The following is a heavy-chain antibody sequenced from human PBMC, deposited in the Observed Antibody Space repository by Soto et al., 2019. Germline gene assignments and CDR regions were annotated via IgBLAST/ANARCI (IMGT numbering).Heavy chain of an antibody. D-gene: IGHD4-17*01. CDR1: GGFITNYY. CDR3: ARILYGDYIDH. V-gene: IGHV4-59*08. Sequence: VRLQESGPGLVKPSETLSLICSVSGGFITNYYWSWIRQPPGKGLEWIGYISYSGTTNYNPSLKSRVAISINTSENQFSLKLSSVTAADTAVYYCARILYGDYIDHWGHGTLVTVST. CDR2: ISYSGTT. J-gene: IGHJ4*01.